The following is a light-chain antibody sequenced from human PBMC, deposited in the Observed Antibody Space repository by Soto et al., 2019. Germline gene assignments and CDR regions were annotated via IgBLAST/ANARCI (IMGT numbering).Light chain of an antibody. CDR1: QTITIS. Sequence: DIQMTQSPSSLSASVGDRVTITCRASQTITISLNWYQQTPGKAPKLLIYAASSLQSGVPSRFSGSGSGTDFTLTISSLQPEDFATYYCQQTYSLPLTFGGGTKVEIK. V-gene: IGKV1-39*01. CDR2: AAS. J-gene: IGKJ4*01. CDR3: QQTYSLPLT.